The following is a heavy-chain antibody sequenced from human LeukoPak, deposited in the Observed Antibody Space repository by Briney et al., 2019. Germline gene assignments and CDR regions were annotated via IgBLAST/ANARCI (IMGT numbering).Heavy chain of an antibody. D-gene: IGHD2-15*01. J-gene: IGHJ4*02. Sequence: PGGSLRLSCAASGFTFNNYAVHWVRQAPGKGLEWVAVISYDGSNKYYADSVKGRFTISRDNSKNTLFLQINSLRAEDTAVYYCAKGWGKFCSGGSSYSRGGFDYGAQKPLVTFSS. V-gene: IGHV3-30-3*01. CDR3: AKGWGKFCSGGSSYSRGGFDY. CDR1: GFTFNNYA. CDR2: ISYDGSNK.